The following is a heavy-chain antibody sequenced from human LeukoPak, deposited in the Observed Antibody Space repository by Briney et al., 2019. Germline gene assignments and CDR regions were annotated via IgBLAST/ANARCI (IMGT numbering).Heavy chain of an antibody. CDR3: AKVGGYDNWFDP. CDR2: ISGSGGST. CDR1: GFTFSSYA. V-gene: IGHV3-23*01. Sequence: PGGSLRLSCAASGFTFSSYAMSWVRQAPGKGLEWVSVISGSGGSTYYADSVKGRFTISRDNSKNTLYLQMNSLRAEDTAVYYCAKVGGYDNWFDPWGQGTLVTVSS. J-gene: IGHJ5*02. D-gene: IGHD5-12*01.